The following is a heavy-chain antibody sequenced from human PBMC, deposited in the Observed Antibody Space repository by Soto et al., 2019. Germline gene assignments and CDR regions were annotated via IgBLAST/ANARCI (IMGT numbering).Heavy chain of an antibody. CDR3: ARASTWGLRAFDI. Sequence: SETLYLTCAVYGGSFMGYYWSWIRQPPGKGLEWIGEINHSGSTNYNPSLKSRVTISVDTSKNQFSLKLSSVTPADTAVYYCARASTWGLRAFDIWGKGTMVTVSS. V-gene: IGHV4-34*01. CDR2: INHSGST. D-gene: IGHD4-17*01. CDR1: GGSFMGYY. J-gene: IGHJ3*02.